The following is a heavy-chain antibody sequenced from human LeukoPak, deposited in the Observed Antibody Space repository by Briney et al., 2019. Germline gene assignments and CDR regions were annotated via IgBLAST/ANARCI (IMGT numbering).Heavy chain of an antibody. D-gene: IGHD5-24*01. Sequence: PSETLSLTCSVSCASVSTTAYFWNWIRQPAGEGLEWIGRIYASGNTHYNPSLKSRVTMSLDTSKNQFSLTMNSVTAADSAVYFCASYREAYDLYPHGLDVWGRGTVVTVSS. CDR2: IYASGNT. J-gene: IGHJ3*01. CDR1: CASVSTTAYF. CDR3: ASYREAYDLYPHGLDV. V-gene: IGHV4-61*02.